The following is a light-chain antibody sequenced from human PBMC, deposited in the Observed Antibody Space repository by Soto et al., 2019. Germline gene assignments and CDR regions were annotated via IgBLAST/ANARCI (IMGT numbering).Light chain of an antibody. J-gene: IGLJ2*01. CDR2: DVS. Sequence: QSALTQPASVSGSPGQSITISCTGTSSDIGTYNYVSWYQQHPGQAPKLIIYDVSDRPSGVSSRFSGSKSGNTASLTISGLQAEDEADYYCTSYTIVSSVDVVFGGGTQLTVL. V-gene: IGLV2-14*01. CDR1: SSDIGTYNY. CDR3: TSYTIVSSVDVV.